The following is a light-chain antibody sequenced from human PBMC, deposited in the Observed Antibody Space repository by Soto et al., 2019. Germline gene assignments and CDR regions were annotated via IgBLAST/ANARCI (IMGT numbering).Light chain of an antibody. CDR3: QSYDSSLSSYV. CDR1: SSNIGAGYD. Sequence: QSVLTQPPSVSGAPGQRVTISCTGSSSNIGAGYDVHWYQQLPGAAPKLLIYGNSNRPSGVPDRFSGSKSGTSASLAITGLKAEDEADYYCQSYDSSLSSYVFGPGTKLTVL. V-gene: IGLV1-40*01. CDR2: GNS. J-gene: IGLJ1*01.